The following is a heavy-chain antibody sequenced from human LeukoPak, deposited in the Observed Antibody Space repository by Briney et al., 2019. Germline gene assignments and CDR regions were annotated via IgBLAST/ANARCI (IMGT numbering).Heavy chain of an antibody. D-gene: IGHD5-12*01. CDR3: AKSNGYSLVDI. V-gene: IGHV4-59*01. Sequence: PSETLSLTCTVSGGSISTYYWSWIRQPPGKGLEWIGYIFYSGSTNYNPSLKSRVTISVDTSKNQFSLKLSSVTAADTAVYYCAKSNGYSLVDIWGQGTMVTVSS. J-gene: IGHJ3*02. CDR2: IFYSGST. CDR1: GGSISTYY.